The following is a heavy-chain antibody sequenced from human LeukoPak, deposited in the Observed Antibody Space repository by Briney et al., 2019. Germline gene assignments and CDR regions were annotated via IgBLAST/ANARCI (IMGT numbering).Heavy chain of an antibody. Sequence: GGSLRLSCAASGFTFSSYAMSWVRQTPGKGLEWVSAISGSGGSTYHADSVKGRFTISRDNSKNTLYLQMNSLRAEDTAVYYCAKDPMLYDFWSGYYTNFDYWGQGTLVTVSS. D-gene: IGHD3-3*01. CDR2: ISGSGGST. J-gene: IGHJ4*02. CDR1: GFTFSSYA. V-gene: IGHV3-23*01. CDR3: AKDPMLYDFWSGYYTNFDY.